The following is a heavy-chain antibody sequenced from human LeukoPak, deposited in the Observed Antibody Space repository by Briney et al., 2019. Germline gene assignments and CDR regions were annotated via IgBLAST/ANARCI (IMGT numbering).Heavy chain of an antibody. J-gene: IGHJ6*02. CDR1: GYTFTTYG. V-gene: IGHV1-18*01. CDR3: ARDQYQLLYSYYYYGMDV. Sequence: ASVKVSCKASGYTFTTYGISWVRQAPGQGLEWMGWISAYNGNTNYAQKLQGRVTMTTDTSTSTAYMELRSLRYDDTAVYYCARDQYQLLYSYYYYGMDVWGQGTTVTVSS. CDR2: ISAYNGNT. D-gene: IGHD2-2*02.